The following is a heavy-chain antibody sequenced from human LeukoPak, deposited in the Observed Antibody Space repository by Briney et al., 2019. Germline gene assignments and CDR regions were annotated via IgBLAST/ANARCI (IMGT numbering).Heavy chain of an antibody. CDR2: ISVYTGNT. CDR3: ARGSLDY. V-gene: IGHV1-18*01. CDR1: GYTFTSYG. Sequence: ASVKVSCKASGYTFTSYGISWVRQAPGQGLEWVGWISVYTGNTNYAQKLQGRVTMITDTSTSTAYMELRSLRFDDTAVYYCARGSLDYWGQGTLVTASS. J-gene: IGHJ4*02. D-gene: IGHD6-13*01.